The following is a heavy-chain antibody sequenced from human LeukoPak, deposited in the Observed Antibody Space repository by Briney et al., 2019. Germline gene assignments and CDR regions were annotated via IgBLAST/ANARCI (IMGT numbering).Heavy chain of an antibody. V-gene: IGHV4-59*01. J-gene: IGHJ5*02. CDR2: IYYSGST. CDR1: GGSTGSDY. CDR3: ARENSGSYSGWFDP. D-gene: IGHD1-26*01. Sequence: SETLSLTCTVSGGSTGSDYWSWIRQPPGKGLEWIGYIYYSGSTNYNPSLKSRVTISVDTSKNQFSLKLSSVTAADTAVYYCARENSGSYSGWFDPWGQGTLVTVSS.